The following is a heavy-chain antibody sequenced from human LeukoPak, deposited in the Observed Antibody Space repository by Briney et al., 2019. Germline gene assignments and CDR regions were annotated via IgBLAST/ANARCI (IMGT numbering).Heavy chain of an antibody. Sequence: ASVKVSCKASGYTFTSYGISWVRQAPGRGLEWMGWISAYNGNTNYAQKLQGRVTMTTDTSTSTAYMELRSLRSDDTAVYYCARALGYCSGGSCYYIYFDYWGQGTLVTVSS. J-gene: IGHJ4*02. CDR2: ISAYNGNT. CDR3: ARALGYCSGGSCYYIYFDY. V-gene: IGHV1-18*04. D-gene: IGHD2-15*01. CDR1: GYTFTSYG.